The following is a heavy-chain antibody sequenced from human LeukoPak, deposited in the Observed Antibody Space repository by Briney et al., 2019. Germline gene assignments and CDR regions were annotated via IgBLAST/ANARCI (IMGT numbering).Heavy chain of an antibody. J-gene: IGHJ6*02. CDR3: AAGRVEMATVSYYYGMDV. D-gene: IGHD5-24*01. Sequence: GGSLRLSCAASGFTFDDYAMHWVRQAPGKGLEWVSLISGDGGSSYYPDSVKGRFTTSRDNSKNSLYLQMNSLRTEDTALYYCAAGRVEMATVSYYYGMDVWGQGTTVTVSS. CDR1: GFTFDDYA. CDR2: ISGDGGSS. V-gene: IGHV3-43*02.